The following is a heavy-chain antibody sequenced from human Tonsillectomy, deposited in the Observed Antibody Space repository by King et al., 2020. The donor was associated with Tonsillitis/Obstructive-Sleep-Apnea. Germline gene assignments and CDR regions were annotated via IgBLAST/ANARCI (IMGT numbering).Heavy chain of an antibody. CDR3: ARGNYDSDAFDI. J-gene: IGHJ3*02. V-gene: IGHV2-5*02. Sequence: TLKESGPTLVKPTQTLTLTCTFSGFSLSTGGVGVGWIRQPPGKDLEWLALIYWDDDKRYSPSLKSRLTITKDTSKNQVVLTTTNMDPVDTATYYCARGNYDSDAFDIWGQGTMVTVSS. CDR1: GFSLSTGGVG. D-gene: IGHD3-3*01. CDR2: IYWDDDK.